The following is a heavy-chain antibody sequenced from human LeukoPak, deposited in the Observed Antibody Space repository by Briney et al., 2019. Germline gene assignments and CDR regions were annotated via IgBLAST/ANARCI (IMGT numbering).Heavy chain of an antibody. V-gene: IGHV3-11*01. CDR3: ARQALGYCSGGSCYYYYGMDV. CDR1: GFTFSDYY. Sequence: GGSLRLSCAASGFTFSDYYMSWIRQAPGKGLEWVSYISSSGSTIYYADSVKGRFTISRDNAKNSLYLQMNSLRDEDTAVYYCARQALGYCSGGSCYYYYGMDVRGQGTTVTVSS. J-gene: IGHJ6*02. D-gene: IGHD2-15*01. CDR2: ISSSGSTI.